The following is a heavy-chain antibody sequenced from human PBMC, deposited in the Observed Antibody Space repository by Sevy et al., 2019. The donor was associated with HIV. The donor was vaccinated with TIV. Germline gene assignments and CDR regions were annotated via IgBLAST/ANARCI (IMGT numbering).Heavy chain of an antibody. J-gene: IGHJ6*02. CDR1: GFTFSSYT. CDR2: LSYDGSNK. V-gene: IGHV3-30-3*01. Sequence: GGSLRLSCAASGFTFSSYTIHWVRQTPGEGLQWVAVLSYDGSNKYYADSVKGRFTVSRDNSKNTVFLQMNSLRPEDTAVYFCARGMKPYYYYDMAVWGQGTTVTVSS. CDR3: ARGMKPYYYYDMAV.